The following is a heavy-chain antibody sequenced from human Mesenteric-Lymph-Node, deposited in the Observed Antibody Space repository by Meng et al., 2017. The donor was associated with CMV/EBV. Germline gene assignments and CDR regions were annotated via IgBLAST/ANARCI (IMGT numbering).Heavy chain of an antibody. V-gene: IGHV7-4-1*02. CDR3: ARVSSSGAFDP. J-gene: IGHJ5*02. CDR1: GGTFSSHA. D-gene: IGHD7-27*01. Sequence: SCKASGGTFSSHAISWVRQAPGQGLEWMGRINTNTGNPTYAQGFTGRFVFSLDTSVSTAYLQISSLKAEDTAVYYCARVSSSGAFDPWGQGTLVTVSS. CDR2: INTNTGNP.